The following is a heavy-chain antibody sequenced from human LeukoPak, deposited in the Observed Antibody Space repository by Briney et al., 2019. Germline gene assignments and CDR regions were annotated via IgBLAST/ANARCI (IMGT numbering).Heavy chain of an antibody. CDR3: AKWPPTPSSGYYPDY. CDR2: ISYDGSNE. CDR1: GFTFSSYA. D-gene: IGHD3-22*01. Sequence: PGGSLRLSCAASGFTFSSYAMHWVRQAPGKGLEWVAVISYDGSNEHYADSVKGRFTISRDNSKNTLYLQMNSLRAEDTAVYYCAKWPPTPSSGYYPDYWGQGTLVTVSS. J-gene: IGHJ4*02. V-gene: IGHV3-30*04.